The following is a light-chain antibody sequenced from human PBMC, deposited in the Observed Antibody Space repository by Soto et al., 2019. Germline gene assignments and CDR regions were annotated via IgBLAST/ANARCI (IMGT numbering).Light chain of an antibody. Sequence: QSALTQPASVSGSPGQSITISCTGTSRDVGGYNYVSWHQQHPGKAPKVIITEVSNRPSGVSNRFSGSKSGNTASLTISGLQAEDEADYDCSSYISSSTFVVFGGGTKLTVL. J-gene: IGLJ2*01. CDR2: EVS. CDR1: SRDVGGYNY. V-gene: IGLV2-14*01. CDR3: SSYISSSTFVV.